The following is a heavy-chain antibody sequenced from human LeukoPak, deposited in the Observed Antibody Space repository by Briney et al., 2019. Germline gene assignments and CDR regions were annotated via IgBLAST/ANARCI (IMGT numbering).Heavy chain of an antibody. V-gene: IGHV3-21*01. CDR1: GFTFSSYS. Sequence: GGSLRLSCAASGFTFSSYSMNWVRLAPGKGLEWVSSISSSSSYIYYADSVKGRFTISRDNAKNSLYLQMNSLRAEDTAVYYCARDLTVVVVAATPPDYWGQGTLVTVSS. J-gene: IGHJ4*02. D-gene: IGHD2-15*01. CDR2: ISSSSSYI. CDR3: ARDLTVVVVAATPPDY.